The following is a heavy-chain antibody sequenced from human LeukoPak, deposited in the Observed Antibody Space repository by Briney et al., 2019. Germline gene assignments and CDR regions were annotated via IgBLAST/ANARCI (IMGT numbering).Heavy chain of an antibody. V-gene: IGHV4-4*09. CDR3: ARHQDSSGKGFDY. Sequence: PSETLSLSCTVSGGSNNSYYWSWIRQPPGKGLEWIGYTHPSGNSNYSPSLKSRVTISIDTSRNQFSLKLSSVTAADTAVYYCARHQDSSGKGFDYWVQGTLVTVSS. CDR1: GGSNNSYY. CDR2: THPSGNS. J-gene: IGHJ4*02. D-gene: IGHD3-22*01.